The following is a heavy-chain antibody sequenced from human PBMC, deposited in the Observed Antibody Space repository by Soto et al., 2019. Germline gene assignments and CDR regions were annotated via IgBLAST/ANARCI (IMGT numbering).Heavy chain of an antibody. J-gene: IGHJ4*02. CDR2: IYYSGST. CDR1: GGSISSYY. Sequence: SETLSLTCTVSGGSISSYYWSWIRQPPGKGLEWIGYIYYSGSTNYNPSLKSRVTISVDTSKNQFSLKLSSVTAADTAVYYCARSPAVAGTFGYWGQGTLVTVS. V-gene: IGHV4-59*01. D-gene: IGHD6-19*01. CDR3: ARSPAVAGTFGY.